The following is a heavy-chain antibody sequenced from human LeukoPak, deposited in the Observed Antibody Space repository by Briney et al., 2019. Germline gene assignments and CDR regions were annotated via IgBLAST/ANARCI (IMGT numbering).Heavy chain of an antibody. D-gene: IGHD6-13*01. V-gene: IGHV4-34*01. Sequence: SETLSLTCAVYGGSFSGYYWSWIRQPPGKGLEWIGEINHSGSTNYNPSLKSRVTIPVDTSKNQFSLKLSSVTAADTAVYYCARGYSSMDVWGKGATVTVSS. CDR3: ARGYSSMDV. CDR2: INHSGST. CDR1: GGSFSGYY. J-gene: IGHJ6*03.